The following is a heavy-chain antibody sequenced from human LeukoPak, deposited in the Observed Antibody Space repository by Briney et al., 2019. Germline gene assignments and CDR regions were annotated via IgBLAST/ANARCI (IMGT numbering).Heavy chain of an antibody. CDR2: IKQDGSEK. V-gene: IGHV3-7*01. J-gene: IGHJ4*02. D-gene: IGHD5-18*01. CDR3: ARDLRDPYSYHITFDY. CDR1: GFTFSSYW. Sequence: GGSLRLSCAASGFTFSSYWMSWVRQAPGKGLEWVANIKQDGSEKYYVDSVKGRFTISRDNAKNSLYPQMNSLRAEDTAVYYCARDLRDPYSYHITFDYWGQGTLVTVSS.